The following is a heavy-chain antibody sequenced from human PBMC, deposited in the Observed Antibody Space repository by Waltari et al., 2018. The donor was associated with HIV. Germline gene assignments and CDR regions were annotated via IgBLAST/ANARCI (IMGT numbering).Heavy chain of an antibody. J-gene: IGHJ4*02. CDR2: INQDGGDK. Sequence: EVQLVESGGGLVQPGGSLILSCAASGFTLSGYWMSWVRQAPGKGLEWVANINQDGGDKYYVESVKGRFTISRDNAKNSLYLQMNSLRAEDTALYYCARDYASSVAGTGYWGQGTLVTVSS. CDR1: GFTLSGYW. CDR3: ARDYASSVAGTGY. D-gene: IGHD6-19*01. V-gene: IGHV3-7*01.